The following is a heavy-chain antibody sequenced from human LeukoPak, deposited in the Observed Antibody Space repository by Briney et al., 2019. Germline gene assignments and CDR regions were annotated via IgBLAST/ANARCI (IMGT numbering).Heavy chain of an antibody. D-gene: IGHD6-19*01. CDR1: GFTFDDYA. V-gene: IGHV3-9*01. CDR3: AKGGGVAVAGNWFDP. J-gene: IGHJ5*02. Sequence: GRSLRLSCAASGFTFDDYAMHWVRQAPGKGLEWVSGISWNSGSIGYADSVKGRLTISRDNAKNSLYLQMNSLRAEDTALYYCAKGGGVAVAGNWFDPWGQGTLVTVSS. CDR2: ISWNSGSI.